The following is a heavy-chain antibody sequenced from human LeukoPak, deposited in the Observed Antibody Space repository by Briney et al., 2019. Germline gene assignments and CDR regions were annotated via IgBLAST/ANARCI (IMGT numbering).Heavy chain of an antibody. J-gene: IGHJ4*02. Sequence: SETLSLTCTVSGGSISSYYWSWIRQPPGKGLEWIGYIYYSGSTNYNPSLKSRVTISVDTSKNQFSLKLSSVTAADTAVYYCARAPIAVAGMDHWGQGTLVTVSS. CDR3: ARAPIAVAGMDH. V-gene: IGHV4-59*01. CDR1: GGSISSYY. D-gene: IGHD6-19*01. CDR2: IYYSGST.